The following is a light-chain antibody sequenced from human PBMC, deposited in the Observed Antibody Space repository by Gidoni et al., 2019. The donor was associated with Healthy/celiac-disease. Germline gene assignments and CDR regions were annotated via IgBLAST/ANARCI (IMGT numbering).Light chain of an antibody. CDR3: MQALQTPWT. V-gene: IGKV2-28*01. CDR1: QTILHSNGYHY. J-gene: IGKJ1*01. Sequence: DIVMTQSPLSLPVTPGEPASISCRSSQTILHSNGYHYLDWYLQKPGQSPQLLIYLGSNRASGVPDRFSGSGSGTDFTLKISRVEAEDVGVYYCMQALQTPWTFGQGTKVEIK. CDR2: LGS.